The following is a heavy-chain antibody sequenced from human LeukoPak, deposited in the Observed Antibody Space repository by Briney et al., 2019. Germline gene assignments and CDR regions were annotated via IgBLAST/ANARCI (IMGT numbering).Heavy chain of an antibody. V-gene: IGHV1-2*06. CDR3: ASLYDTAGY. CDR1: GYTFTGYY. Sequence: ASVKVSCKASGYTFTGYYMHWVRQAPGQGLECMGRINPNSGGTNYAQNFQRRLTMTRDTSISTAYMELSRLRSDDTAVYYCASLYDTAGYWGQGTLVTVSS. D-gene: IGHD3-16*01. CDR2: INPNSGGT. J-gene: IGHJ4*02.